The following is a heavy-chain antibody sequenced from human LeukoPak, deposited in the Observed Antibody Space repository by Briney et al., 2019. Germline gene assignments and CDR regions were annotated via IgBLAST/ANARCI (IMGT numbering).Heavy chain of an antibody. J-gene: IGHJ5*02. V-gene: IGHV4-34*01. D-gene: IGHD1-1*01. CDR3: ARGGYKIRDNWFDP. Sequence: LETLSLTCAVYGGSFSGYYWSWIRQPPGKGLEWIGEINHSGSTNYNPSLKSRVTISVDTSKNQFSLKLSSVTAADTAVYYCARGGYKIRDNWFDPWGQGTLVTVSS. CDR2: INHSGST. CDR1: GGSFSGYY.